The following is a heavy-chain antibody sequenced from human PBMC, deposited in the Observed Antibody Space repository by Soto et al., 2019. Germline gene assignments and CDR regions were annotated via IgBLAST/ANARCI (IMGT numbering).Heavy chain of an antibody. V-gene: IGHV1-18*01. CDR1: GYIFKNYG. CDR2: IYPKEDRA. J-gene: IGHJ4*02. CDR3: ARDIDYDIDY. D-gene: IGHD4-17*01. Sequence: QVQLVQSEAEVQKPGASVKVSCKTSGYIFKNYGISWVRQAPGQGLEWLGWIYPKEDRANIAQNFQGRVTLTTDTPTSTAYIELRSLRFDDSAAYFCARDIDYDIDYWGQGTLVTVSS.